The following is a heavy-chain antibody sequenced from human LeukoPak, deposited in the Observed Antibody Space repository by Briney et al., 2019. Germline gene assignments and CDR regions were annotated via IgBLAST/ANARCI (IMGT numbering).Heavy chain of an antibody. D-gene: IGHD4-17*01. CDR2: IKSKTDGGTT. CDR1: GFTFSSYA. Sequence: GGSLRLSCAASGFTFSSYAMSWVRQAPGKGLEWVGRIKSKTDGGTTDYAAPVKGRFTISRDDSKNTLYLQMNSLKTEDTAVYYCTTLFDYVFDYWGQGTLVTVSS. CDR3: TTLFDYVFDY. V-gene: IGHV3-15*01. J-gene: IGHJ4*02.